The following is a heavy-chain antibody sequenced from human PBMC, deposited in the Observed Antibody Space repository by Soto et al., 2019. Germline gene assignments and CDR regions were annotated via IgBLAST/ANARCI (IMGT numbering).Heavy chain of an antibody. CDR2: ISAYNGNT. CDR3: SRALMDDAFDS. D-gene: IGHD2-8*01. Sequence: SVAVTRTESGYAIDNNGMSWVRPDTGQGLEWMGWISAYNGNTNYAQKLEGRVTMTTDTSTSTAYMELRSLRSDDTAVYYCSRALMDDAFDSWGQGSMVPVS. V-gene: IGHV1-18*04. J-gene: IGHJ3*02. CDR1: GYAIDNNG.